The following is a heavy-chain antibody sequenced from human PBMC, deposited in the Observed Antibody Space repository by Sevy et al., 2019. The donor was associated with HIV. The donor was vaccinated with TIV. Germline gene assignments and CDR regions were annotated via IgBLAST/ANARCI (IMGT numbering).Heavy chain of an antibody. Sequence: GGSLRLSCAASGFNVNDIYINWVRQAPGKRLEWVSVMYSGGSTYYADSVKGRFTISRDDSKNTLYLQMSSLRVEDAAVYYCARDWGVGNYRAMDVWGPGTTVTVSS. J-gene: IGHJ6*02. D-gene: IGHD3-16*01. V-gene: IGHV3-53*01. CDR1: GFNVNDIY. CDR3: ARDWGVGNYRAMDV. CDR2: MYSGGST.